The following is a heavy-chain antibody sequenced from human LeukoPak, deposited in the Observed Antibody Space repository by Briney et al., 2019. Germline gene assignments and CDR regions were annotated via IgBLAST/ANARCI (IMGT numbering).Heavy chain of an antibody. J-gene: IGHJ6*02. D-gene: IGHD3-9*01. Sequence: GGSLRLSCAASGFTFSSSAMSWVRQVPGKGLEWVSAISASGGSTYYADSVKGRFTISRDNSKNTLYLQMNSLRAEDTAVYYCAKGRNVLRYPYGMDVWGQGTTVTVSS. V-gene: IGHV3-23*01. CDR1: GFTFSSSA. CDR3: AKGRNVLRYPYGMDV. CDR2: ISASGGST.